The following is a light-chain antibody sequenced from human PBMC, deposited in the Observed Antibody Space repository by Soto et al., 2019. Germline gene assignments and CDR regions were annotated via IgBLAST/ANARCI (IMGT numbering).Light chain of an antibody. CDR1: QTISSW. J-gene: IGKJ1*01. V-gene: IGKV1-5*03. Sequence: DIQMTQSPSTLYGSVGDRVTITCRASQTISSWLAWYQQKPGKAPKLLIYKASTLKSGVPSRFSGSGSVKEFTLTISSLQPDDFATYYGPHYNSDAEAFGQGPMVDLK. CDR3: PHYNSDAEA. CDR2: KAS.